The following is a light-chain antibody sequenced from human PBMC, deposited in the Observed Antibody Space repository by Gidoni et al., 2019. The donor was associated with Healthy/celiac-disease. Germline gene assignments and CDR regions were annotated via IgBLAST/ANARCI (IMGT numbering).Light chain of an antibody. CDR2: WAS. J-gene: IGKJ1*01. V-gene: IGKV4-1*01. CDR1: QSDLYSSNNKNY. CDR3: QQYYSTPWT. Sequence: DIVMTQSPDSLAVSRGERATIHCKSSQSDLYSSNNKNYLAWYQQKPGQPPKLLIYWASTRESGVPDRFSGSGSGTDFTLTISSLQAEDVAVYYCQQYYSTPWTFGQGTKVEIK.